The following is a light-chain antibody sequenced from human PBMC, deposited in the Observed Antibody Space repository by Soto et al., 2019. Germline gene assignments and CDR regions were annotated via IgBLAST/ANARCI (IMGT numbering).Light chain of an antibody. CDR1: TSNIENNF. Sequence: QSALTQPPSISATPGQTVTISCSGSTSNIENNFVSWYQQVAGTAPKLLIYDNNERPSGIPDRFSGSKSGTSATLGITGLQTGDEADYYCATWDSSLSAGVFGTGTKLTVL. J-gene: IGLJ1*01. CDR2: DNN. CDR3: ATWDSSLSAGV. V-gene: IGLV1-51*01.